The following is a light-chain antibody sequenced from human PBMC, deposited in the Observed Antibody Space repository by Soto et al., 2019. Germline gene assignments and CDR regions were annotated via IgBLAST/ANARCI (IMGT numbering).Light chain of an antibody. CDR2: WAS. V-gene: IGKV4-1*01. CDR1: QSVLYSSNNKNY. J-gene: IGKJ1*01. CDR3: QQYYRPWR. Sequence: DIVMTQSPDSLAVSLGERATINCKSSQSVLYSSNNKNYLAWYQQKPGQPPKLLIYWASTRESGVPDRFSGSGSGTDFTITISSLQAEDVAVYYCQQYYRPWRFGQGTKVETK.